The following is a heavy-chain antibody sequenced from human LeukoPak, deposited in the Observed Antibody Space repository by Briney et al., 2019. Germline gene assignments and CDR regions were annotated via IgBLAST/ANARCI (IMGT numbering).Heavy chain of an antibody. CDR1: GGSISSDTYY. J-gene: IGHJ5*02. D-gene: IGHD1-26*01. V-gene: IGHV4-61*02. Sequence: SETLSLTCTVSGGSISSDTYYWSWIRQPAGTGLEWIGRIYTTGSTNYGAAFKSRVTMSMDKSKNQFSLKVTSVTAADTAVYYCARAEYSGSYLFDPWGQGTLVTVSS. CDR3: ARAEYSGSYLFDP. CDR2: IYTTGST.